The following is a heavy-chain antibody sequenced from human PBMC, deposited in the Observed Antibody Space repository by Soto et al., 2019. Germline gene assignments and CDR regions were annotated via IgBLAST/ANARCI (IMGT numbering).Heavy chain of an antibody. D-gene: IGHD2-2*01. J-gene: IGHJ4*02. V-gene: IGHV1-8*01. CDR2: MNPNSGNT. Sequence: ASVKVSCKASGYTFTSYDINWVRQATGQGLEWMGWMNPNSGNTGYAQKFQGRVTMTRNTSISTAYMELSSLRSEDTAVYYCARGIAVVVPAAMYPDFDYWGQGTLVTVSS. CDR1: GYTFTSYD. CDR3: ARGIAVVVPAAMYPDFDY.